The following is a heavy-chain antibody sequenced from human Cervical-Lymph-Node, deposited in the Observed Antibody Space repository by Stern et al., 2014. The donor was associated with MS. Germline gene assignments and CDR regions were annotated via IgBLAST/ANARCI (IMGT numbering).Heavy chain of an antibody. Sequence: VQLEASGAEVKKHGSSVKVSCKASGGTFSRYAISWVRQAPGKGLEWMGGIIPIFGTANYAQKFQGRVTITADESTSTAYMELSSLRSEDTAVYYCARDDYGGPGGYWGQGTLVTVSS. CDR2: IIPIFGTA. J-gene: IGHJ4*02. D-gene: IGHD4-23*01. CDR1: GGTFSRYA. CDR3: ARDDYGGPGGY. V-gene: IGHV1-69*01.